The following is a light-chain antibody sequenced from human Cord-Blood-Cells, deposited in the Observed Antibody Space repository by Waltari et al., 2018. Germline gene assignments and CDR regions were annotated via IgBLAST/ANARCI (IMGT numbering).Light chain of an antibody. Sequence: QSALTQHASVSGSPGQSITISCTGTGSDVASYNLVSWYQQHPGKAPKLMIYEGSKRPSGVANRFSGSKSGNTAALTIPGLQAEDEADYYCCSYAGSSTWVFGGGTKLTVL. CDR1: GSDVASYNL. CDR3: CSYAGSSTWV. V-gene: IGLV2-23*01. J-gene: IGLJ3*02. CDR2: EGS.